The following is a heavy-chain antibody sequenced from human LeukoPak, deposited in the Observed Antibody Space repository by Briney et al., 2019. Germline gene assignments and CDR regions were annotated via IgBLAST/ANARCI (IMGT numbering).Heavy chain of an antibody. CDR3: ARGIPSDY. CDR1: GGFISSSGYY. J-gene: IGHJ4*02. Sequence: SETLSLTCTVSGGFISSSGYYWGWIRQPPGKGLEWIGNIYYSGSTYYNPSLKSRVTISVDTSKNQFSLKLSSVTAADTAVYYCARGIPSDYWGQGTLVTVSS. V-gene: IGHV4-39*07. CDR2: IYYSGST.